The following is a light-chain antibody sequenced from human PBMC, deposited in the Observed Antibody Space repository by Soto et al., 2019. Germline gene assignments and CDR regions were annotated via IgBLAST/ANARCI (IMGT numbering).Light chain of an antibody. Sequence: QSVLTQPPSASGTPGQRVTISCSGSSSNIGSNYVYWYQQLPGTAPKLLIYRNNQRPSGVPDRFSGSKSGTSAPLAISGLRSEDVADYDWAAWEDCLSARYVFGTSTKVTVL. V-gene: IGLV1-47*01. CDR2: RNN. CDR3: AAWEDCLSARYV. J-gene: IGLJ1*01. CDR1: SSNIGSNY.